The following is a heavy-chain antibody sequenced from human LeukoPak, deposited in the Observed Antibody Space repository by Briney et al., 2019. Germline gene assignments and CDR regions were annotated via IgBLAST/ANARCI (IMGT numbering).Heavy chain of an antibody. CDR3: ARGFDPYGVHGGFDY. V-gene: IGHV4-34*01. D-gene: IGHD4-17*01. Sequence: SETLSLTCAVYGGSFSGYYWSWIRQPPGKGLEWIGEINHSGSTNYNPSLKSRVTISVDTSKNQFSLKLSSVTAADTAVYYCARGFDPYGVHGGFDYWGQGTLVTVSS. J-gene: IGHJ4*02. CDR2: INHSGST. CDR1: GGSFSGYY.